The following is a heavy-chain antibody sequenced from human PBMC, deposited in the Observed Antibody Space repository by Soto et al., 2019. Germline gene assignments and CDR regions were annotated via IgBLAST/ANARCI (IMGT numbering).Heavy chain of an antibody. CDR1: GGSISSSSYY. D-gene: IGHD2-2*01. J-gene: IGHJ5*02. CDR3: ARSIVVVPAATVGFDP. CDR2: IYYSWST. Sequence: QLQLQESGPGLVKPSETLSLTCTVSGGSISSSSYYWGWIRQPPGKGLEWIGSIYYSWSTYYNPSLKCRVTISVDTSKNQFSLKLSSVTAADTAVYYCARSIVVVPAATVGFDPWGQGTLVTVSS. V-gene: IGHV4-39*01.